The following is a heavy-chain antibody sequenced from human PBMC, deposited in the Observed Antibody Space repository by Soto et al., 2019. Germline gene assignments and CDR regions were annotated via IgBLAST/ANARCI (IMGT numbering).Heavy chain of an antibody. V-gene: IGHV4-30-4*01. Sequence: QVQLQESGPGLVKPSQTLSLTCTVSGGSISSGDYYWSWIRQPPGKGLERIGYIYYSGSTYYNPALKTRVTISVDTSKNQFSLKLSSVTAADTAVYYCARGYSGYDYYFDYWGQGTLVTVSS. D-gene: IGHD5-12*01. CDR2: IYYSGST. CDR3: ARGYSGYDYYFDY. CDR1: GGSISSGDYY. J-gene: IGHJ4*02.